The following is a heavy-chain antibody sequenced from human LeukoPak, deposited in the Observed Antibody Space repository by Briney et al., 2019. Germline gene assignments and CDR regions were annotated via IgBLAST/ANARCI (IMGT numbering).Heavy chain of an antibody. CDR3: AKDLSYGFDY. V-gene: IGHV3-23*01. CDR2: ISATDSRP. D-gene: IGHD5-18*01. Sequence: GSLRLSCAASGLTFSNYWMDWARQAPGKGLEWVSAISATDSRPYYADSVKGRFTISRDNSKSTLYLQLNGLRGEDTAIYYCAKDLSYGFDYWGQGTLVTVSS. CDR1: GLTFSNYW. J-gene: IGHJ4*02.